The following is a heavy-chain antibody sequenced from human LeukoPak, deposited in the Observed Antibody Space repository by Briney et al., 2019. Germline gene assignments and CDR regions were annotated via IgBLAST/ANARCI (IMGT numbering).Heavy chain of an antibody. D-gene: IGHD3-22*01. Sequence: GGSLRLSCAASGFTFSSYWMIWVRQAPGKGLEWVANIKQDGSEKYYVDSVKDRFTISRDNAKNSLYLQMNSLRAEDTAVYYCARDPDYYDSSGYYIFDYWGQGTLVTVSS. CDR2: IKQDGSEK. CDR1: GFTFSSYW. J-gene: IGHJ4*02. V-gene: IGHV3-7*01. CDR3: ARDPDYYDSSGYYIFDY.